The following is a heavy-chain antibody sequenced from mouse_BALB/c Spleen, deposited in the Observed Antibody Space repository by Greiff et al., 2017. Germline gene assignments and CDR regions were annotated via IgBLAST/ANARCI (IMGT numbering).Heavy chain of an antibody. CDR3: ARRDGNYAWFAY. V-gene: IGHV1S81*02. D-gene: IGHD2-1*01. Sequence: QVQLQQPGAELVKPGASVKLSCKASGYTFTSYWMHWVKQRPGQGLEWIGEINPSNGRTNYNEKFKSKATLTVDKSSSTAYMQLSSLTSEDSAVYYCARRDGNYAWFAYWGQGTLVTVSA. CDR1: GYTFTSYW. J-gene: IGHJ3*01. CDR2: INPSNGRT.